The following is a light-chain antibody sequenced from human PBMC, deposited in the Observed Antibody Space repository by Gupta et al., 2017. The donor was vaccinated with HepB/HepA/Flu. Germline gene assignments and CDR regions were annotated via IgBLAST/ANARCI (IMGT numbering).Light chain of an antibody. CDR3: QQEDKCPLT. V-gene: IGKV3-15*01. Sequence: EVVLTQSPIILSVSPGDRLTLSCRASQHVGTNLAWYQQKAGQAPRHLVYSASSRATRIPARFIGSGSETEFSLTINSLQSEDFALYYCQQEDKCPLTFGRGTKVEI. J-gene: IGKJ1*01. CDR2: SAS. CDR1: QHVGTN.